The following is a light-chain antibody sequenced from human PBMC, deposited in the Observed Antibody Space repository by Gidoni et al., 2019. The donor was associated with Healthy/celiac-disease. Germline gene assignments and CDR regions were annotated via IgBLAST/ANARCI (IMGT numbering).Light chain of an antibody. CDR3: QSYDSSLSGVV. V-gene: IGLV1-40*01. J-gene: IGLJ2*01. CDR1: SSNIGAGYD. CDR2: GNS. Sequence: QSVLTQPPSVSGAPGQRGTISCTGSSSNIGAGYDVHWYQQLPGTAPKLLIYGNSNRPSGVPDRFSGSKSGTSASLAITALQAEDDADYYCQSYDSSLSGVVFGGGTKLTVL.